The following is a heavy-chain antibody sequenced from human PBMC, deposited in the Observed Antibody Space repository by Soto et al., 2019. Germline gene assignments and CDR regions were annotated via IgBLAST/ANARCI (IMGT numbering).Heavy chain of an antibody. CDR1: GGSINSIDYY. Sequence: PSETLSLTCSASGGSINSIDYYWGWIRQPPGKGLEWIGSLYYAGNTYYNPSLESRVTISVDTSKNQFSLKLTSVTAADTAVYYCASFLYYYDYTSYYYTFWGQGTLVTVSS. CDR3: ASFLYYYDYTSYYYTF. V-gene: IGHV4-39*01. CDR2: LYYAGNT. D-gene: IGHD3-22*01. J-gene: IGHJ4*02.